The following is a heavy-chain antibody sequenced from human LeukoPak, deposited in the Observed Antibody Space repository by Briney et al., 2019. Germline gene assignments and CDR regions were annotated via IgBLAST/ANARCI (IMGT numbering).Heavy chain of an antibody. CDR3: ASGSGSYWYFDL. V-gene: IGHV3-48*03. CDR2: ISSSGSTI. CDR1: AFTFSSYE. D-gene: IGHD3-22*01. J-gene: IGHJ2*01. Sequence: PGGSLRLSCAASAFTFSSYEMNWVRQAPGKWLEWVSYISSSGSTIYYADSVKGRLTISRDNAKNSLYLQMNSLRAEDTAVYYCASGSGSYWYFDLWGRGTLVTVSS.